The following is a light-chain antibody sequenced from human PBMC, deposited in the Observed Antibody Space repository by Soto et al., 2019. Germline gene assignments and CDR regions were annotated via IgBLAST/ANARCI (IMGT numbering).Light chain of an antibody. J-gene: IGKJ2*01. V-gene: IGKV3-15*01. CDR2: GAS. Sequence: EILMTQSQATLSFSPGERATLSCRASQRISRNLAWYQLKPGQAPRLLIYGASTRATGVPARFSGGGSGTEFTLTISSLQSEDFAVYFCQQYKDWPPYTFGQGTKLEIK. CDR1: QRISRN. CDR3: QQYKDWPPYT.